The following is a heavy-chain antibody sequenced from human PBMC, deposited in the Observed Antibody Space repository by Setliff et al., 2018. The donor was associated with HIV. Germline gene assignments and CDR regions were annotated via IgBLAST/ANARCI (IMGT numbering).Heavy chain of an antibody. CDR1: GYTFTHYA. J-gene: IGHJ6*03. CDR2: ISAYNGNT. V-gene: IGHV1-18*01. CDR3: ASLGGYYPYYYYYMDV. D-gene: IGHD3-3*01. Sequence: GASVKVSCKASGYTFTHYAISWVRQAPGQGLEYLGWISAYNGNTNYAQKVQGRITMTTDASTSTVDMELRSLASDDTAVYYCASLGGYYPYYYYYMDVWGKGTTVTVSS.